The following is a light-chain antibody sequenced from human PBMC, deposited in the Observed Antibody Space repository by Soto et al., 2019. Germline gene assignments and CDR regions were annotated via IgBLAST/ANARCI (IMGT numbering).Light chain of an antibody. CDR2: SVS. J-gene: IGKJ1*01. CDR3: QQYDISPRT. Sequence: EIVLTQSPGILSLSPGERATLSCRASQTLNRNYLAWYQQKPGQAPRVVIYSVSVRATGIPDRFSGSGSGTDFTLTISGREPEDSAVYYCQQYDISPRTYGQGTKVEI. CDR1: QTLNRNY. V-gene: IGKV3-20*01.